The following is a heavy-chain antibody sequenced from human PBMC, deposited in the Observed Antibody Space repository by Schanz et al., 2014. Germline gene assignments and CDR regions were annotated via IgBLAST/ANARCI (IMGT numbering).Heavy chain of an antibody. CDR3: AKEESPPSLVDS. CDR1: GFTVRSYA. Sequence: LVESGGGVVQPGRSLRLSCAASGFTVRSYAMHWVRQAPGKGLEWVAAISYDGSNQYYTDSVKGRFTVSRDNSKTTVYLQMNSLRPEDTAVYYCAKEESPPSLVDSWGQGTLVTVSS. V-gene: IGHV3-30*04. CDR2: ISYDGSNQ. J-gene: IGHJ4*02.